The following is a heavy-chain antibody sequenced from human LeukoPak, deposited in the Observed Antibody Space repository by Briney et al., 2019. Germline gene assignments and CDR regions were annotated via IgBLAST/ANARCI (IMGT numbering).Heavy chain of an antibody. J-gene: IGHJ6*02. D-gene: IGHD3-3*01. CDR1: GDSFSSYY. Sequence: SETLSLTCSVSGDSFSSYYWSWIRQPPGKGLEWIAYMYYSGSTKYNPSLKSRVTIAVDTSKKQFSLKLSSVIVADTAVYYCARYYDFWSGRGYYYYGMDVWGQGTTVTVSS. CDR3: ARYYDFWSGRGYYYYGMDV. CDR2: MYYSGST. V-gene: IGHV4-59*01.